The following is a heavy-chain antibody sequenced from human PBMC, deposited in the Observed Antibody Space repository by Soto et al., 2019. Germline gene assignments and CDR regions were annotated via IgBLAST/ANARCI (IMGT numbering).Heavy chain of an antibody. CDR3: ARDGHSSGLEYFQH. CDR2: ISSSSSYI. CDR1: GFTFSSYS. Sequence: LRLSCAASGFTFSSYSMNWVRQAPGKGLEWVSSISSSSSYIYYADSVKGRFTISRDNAKNSLYLQMNSLRAEDTAVYYCARDGHSSGLEYFQHWGQGTLVTVSS. D-gene: IGHD6-19*01. J-gene: IGHJ1*01. V-gene: IGHV3-21*01.